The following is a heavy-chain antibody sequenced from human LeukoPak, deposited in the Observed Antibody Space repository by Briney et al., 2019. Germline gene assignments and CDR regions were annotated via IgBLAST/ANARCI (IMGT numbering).Heavy chain of an antibody. CDR2: IKQDGRVK. J-gene: IGHJ3*02. D-gene: IGHD3-22*01. CDR3: ARDSEHYDSGAYYDALDI. Sequence: PGGSLRLSCEGSRFSFGNYWMNWVRQAPGKGLEWVANIKQDGRVKYYVDSVEGRFTISRDNAKNSLYLQMDSLRAEDTAVYYCARDSEHYDSGAYYDALDIWGQGTLVTVSP. CDR1: RFSFGNYW. V-gene: IGHV3-7*01.